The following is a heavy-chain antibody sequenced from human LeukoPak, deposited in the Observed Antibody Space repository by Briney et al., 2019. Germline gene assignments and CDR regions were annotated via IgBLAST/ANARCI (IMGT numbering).Heavy chain of an antibody. CDR3: ARDPEYCSSTSCYPGGYMDV. J-gene: IGHJ6*03. CDR1: GYTFRSSG. V-gene: IGHV1-18*01. CDR2: ISAVNGDI. Sequence: ASVKVSCKTSGYTFRSSGISWVRQAPGRGLEWMGWISAVNGDIHPAQKFQGRVTMTRDMSTSTVYMELSSLRSEDTAVYYCARDPEYCSSTSCYPGGYMDVWGKGTTVTVSS. D-gene: IGHD2-2*01.